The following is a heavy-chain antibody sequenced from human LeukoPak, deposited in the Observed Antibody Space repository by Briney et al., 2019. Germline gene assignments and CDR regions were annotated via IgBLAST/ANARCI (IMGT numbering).Heavy chain of an antibody. D-gene: IGHD6-13*01. CDR3: AEEYSSSWNSYNWFDP. Sequence: SETLSPTCAVSGGSISSSSYYWGWIRQPPGKGLEWIGSIYYSGSTYYNPSLKSRVTISVDTSKNQFSLKLSSVTAADTAVYYCAEEYSSSWNSYNWFDPWGQGTLVTVSS. V-gene: IGHV4-39*07. J-gene: IGHJ5*02. CDR2: IYYSGST. CDR1: GGSISSSSYY.